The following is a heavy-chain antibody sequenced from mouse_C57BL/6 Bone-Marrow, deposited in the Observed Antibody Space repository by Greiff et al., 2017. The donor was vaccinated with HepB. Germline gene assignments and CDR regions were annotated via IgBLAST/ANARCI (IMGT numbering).Heavy chain of an antibody. V-gene: IGHV3-6*01. Sequence: EVKLLESGPGLVKPSQSLSLTCSVTGYSITSGYYWNWIRQFPGNKLEWMGYISYDGSNNYNPSLKNRISITRDTSKNQFFLKLNSVTTEDTATYYCARGATVVATRRPWFAYWGQGTLVTVSA. CDR1: GYSITSGYY. CDR3: ARGATVVATRRPWFAY. J-gene: IGHJ3*01. CDR2: ISYDGSN. D-gene: IGHD1-1*01.